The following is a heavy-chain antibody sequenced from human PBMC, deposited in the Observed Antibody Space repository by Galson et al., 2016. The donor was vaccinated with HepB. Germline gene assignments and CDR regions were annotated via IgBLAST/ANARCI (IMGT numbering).Heavy chain of an antibody. D-gene: IGHD3-3*01. CDR2: SVAEDGEP. Sequence: VKVSCKVSGDSLSELSMHWVRQAPGKGLEYMGISVAEDGEPFYAEKFQGRVTISRDNSKNTLFLQLNTLRADDTAAYYCGLGQDEMPTIFGFWGQGALVTVSS. CDR1: GDSLSELS. J-gene: IGHJ4*02. V-gene: IGHV1-24*01. CDR3: GLGQDEMPTIFGF.